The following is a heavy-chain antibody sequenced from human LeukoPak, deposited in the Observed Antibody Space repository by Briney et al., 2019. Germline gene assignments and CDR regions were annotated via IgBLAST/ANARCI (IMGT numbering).Heavy chain of an antibody. CDR3: ARETSEVDY. CDR1: GYTFTVYY. CDR2: INPNSGGT. Sequence: ASVKLSCRASGYTFTVYYMHWVPQAPGQGLEWMGWINPNSGGTNYAQKFQARVTMTRDTSISTAYMEPSRLRSDDTAVYYCARETSEVDYWGQGTLVTVSS. V-gene: IGHV1-2*02. J-gene: IGHJ4*02.